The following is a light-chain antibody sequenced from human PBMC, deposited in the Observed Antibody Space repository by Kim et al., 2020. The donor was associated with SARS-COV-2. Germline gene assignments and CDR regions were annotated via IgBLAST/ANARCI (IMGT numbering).Light chain of an antibody. V-gene: IGLV2-8*01. CDR2: EVS. J-gene: IGLJ2*01. Sequence: GQSVTISCTGTSSDVGGYNYVSWYQQHPGKAPKLMIYEVSERPSGVPDRFSGAKSGNTASLTVSGVQAEDEADYYCSSYAGSNKGVFGGGTQLTVL. CDR1: SSDVGGYNY. CDR3: SSYAGSNKGV.